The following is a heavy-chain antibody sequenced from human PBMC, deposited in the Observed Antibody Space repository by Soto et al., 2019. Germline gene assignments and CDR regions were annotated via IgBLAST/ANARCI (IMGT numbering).Heavy chain of an antibody. Sequence: SETLSLTCTVSGGSISDGAYYWSWIRQPPGKGLEWIGHIYNSGNTYNNPSLRSRLTISLDTSKSQFSLNLNSVTAADAAVYYCASGLSGDKVDQWGQGTLVTVSS. V-gene: IGHV4-30-4*01. J-gene: IGHJ4*02. D-gene: IGHD2-21*01. CDR3: ASGLSGDKVDQ. CDR1: GGSISDGAYY. CDR2: IYNSGNT.